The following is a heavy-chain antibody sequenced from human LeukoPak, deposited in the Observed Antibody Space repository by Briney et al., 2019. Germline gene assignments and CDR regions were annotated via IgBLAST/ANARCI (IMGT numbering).Heavy chain of an antibody. D-gene: IGHD2-21*01. Sequence: GGSLRLSCAASGFTFSDWYMNWVRQAPGKGLEWISCIGTSSTNTHYADSVKGRFTISRDNTKNSVHLQLKDVRAEDTAVYYCARPCGGDCSFLDIWGQGAMVTVSS. CDR3: ARPCGGDCSFLDI. J-gene: IGHJ3*02. CDR1: GFTFSDWY. V-gene: IGHV3-11*01. CDR2: IGTSSTNT.